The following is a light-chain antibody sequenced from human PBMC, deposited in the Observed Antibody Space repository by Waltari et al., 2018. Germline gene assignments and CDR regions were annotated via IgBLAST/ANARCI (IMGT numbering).Light chain of an antibody. CDR3: QHYVRLPVS. J-gene: IGKJ1*01. CDR2: GAS. CDR1: QSVSRS. Sequence: IVLTQSPGTLSLSLGESATRSCRASQSVSRSLAWYQQKPGQAPRLLIYGASSRATGVPDRFSGSGSGTDFSLTISRLEPEDFAVYYCQHYVRLPVSFGQGTKVEIK. V-gene: IGKV3-20*01.